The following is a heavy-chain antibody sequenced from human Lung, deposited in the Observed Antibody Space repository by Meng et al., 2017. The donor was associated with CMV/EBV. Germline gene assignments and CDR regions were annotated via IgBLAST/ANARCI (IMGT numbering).Heavy chain of an antibody. V-gene: IGHV3-30*02. J-gene: IGHJ4*02. CDR2: IRYDGINE. D-gene: IGHD1-26*01. CDR3: ARDLRWRALDY. CDR1: GFTFSSYG. Sequence: QGQLVGSGGGVVQPGGSLRLSCAASGFTFSSYGMHWVRQAPGKGLEWVTFIRYDGINEYYVDSVKGRFTISRDNSKNTLYLQMNSLRVEDTAVYYCARDLRWRALDYWGQGTLVTVSS.